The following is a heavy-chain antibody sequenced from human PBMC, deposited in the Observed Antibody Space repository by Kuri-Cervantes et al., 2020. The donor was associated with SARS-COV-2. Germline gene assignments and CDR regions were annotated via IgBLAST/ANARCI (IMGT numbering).Heavy chain of an antibody. CDR3: ARRAKLLLWFGVVDP. D-gene: IGHD3-10*01. V-gene: IGHV4-39*07. CDR1: GGSISSSSYY. CDR2: IYYSGST. J-gene: IGHJ5*02. Sequence: SETLSLTCTVSGGSISSSSYYWGWIRQPPGKGLEWIGSIYYSGSTNYNPSLKSRVTISMDTSKNQFSLQLSSVTAADTAVYYCARRAKLLLWFGVVDPWGQGSLVT.